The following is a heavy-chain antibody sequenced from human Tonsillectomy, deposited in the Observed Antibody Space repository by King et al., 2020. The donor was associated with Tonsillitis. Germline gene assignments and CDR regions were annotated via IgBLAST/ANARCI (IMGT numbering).Heavy chain of an antibody. J-gene: IGHJ4*02. CDR3: ARVREYYYGSGDY. V-gene: IGHV4-38-2*01. CDR1: GYSISSGYY. CDR2: IYHSGST. D-gene: IGHD3-10*01. Sequence: VQLQESGPGLVKPSETLSLTCAVSGYSISSGYYWGWIRQPPGKGLQWIGSIYHSGSTYYNPSLKSRVTISVDTSKNQFSLKLNSVTAADTAVYYCARVREYYYGSGDYWGQGTLVTVSS.